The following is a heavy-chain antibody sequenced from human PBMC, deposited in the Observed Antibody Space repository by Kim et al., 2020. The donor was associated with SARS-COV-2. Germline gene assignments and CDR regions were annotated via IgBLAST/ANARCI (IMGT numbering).Heavy chain of an antibody. CDR2: IYSDDKT. D-gene: IGHD6-19*01. V-gene: IGHV3-66*01. CDR1: GFTVNGYV. J-gene: IGHJ4*02. CDR3: ARDRGGSEWERFDD. Sequence: GGSLRLSCAASGFTVNGYVMTWVRQVPGKGLEWVSTIYSDDKTFYTDSVKGRFTISRDNSKNTLFLQINSLRAEDTAVYYCARDRGGSEWERFDDWGQGT.